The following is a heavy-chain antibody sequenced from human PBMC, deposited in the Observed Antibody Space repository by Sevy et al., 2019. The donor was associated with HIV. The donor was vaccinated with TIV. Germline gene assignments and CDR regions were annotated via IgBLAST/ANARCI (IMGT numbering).Heavy chain of an antibody. CDR3: ARHSRTDGYNYRDFDL. Sequence: SETLSLTYTVSDGSIRGSSDYWGWIRQPPGKGLEWIGSIYYSGSSYYDPSLKSRLTISVDTSKNQFSLNLSSVTAADTAVYFCARHSRTDGYNYRDFDLWGRGTLVTVSS. J-gene: IGHJ2*01. D-gene: IGHD5-12*01. CDR1: DGSIRGSSDY. CDR2: IYYSGSS. V-gene: IGHV4-39*01.